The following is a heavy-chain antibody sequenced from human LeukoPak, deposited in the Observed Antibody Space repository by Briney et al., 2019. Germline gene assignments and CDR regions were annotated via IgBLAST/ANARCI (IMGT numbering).Heavy chain of an antibody. CDR3: ARHTVPYGGSSSGGIDY. V-gene: IGHV5-51*01. CDR2: IYPGDSDM. J-gene: IGHJ4*02. CDR1: GYRFTSYW. D-gene: IGHD6-6*01. Sequence: GESLKISCKGSGYRFTSYWIGWVRQMPGKGREWRGIIYPGDSDMRYSPSFQGQVTISADKSISPAYLQWTSLQASDNAMYYCARHTVPYGGSSSGGIDYWGQGTLVTVPS.